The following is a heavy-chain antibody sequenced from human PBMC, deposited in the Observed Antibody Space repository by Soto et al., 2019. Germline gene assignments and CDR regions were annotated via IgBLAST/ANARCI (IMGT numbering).Heavy chain of an antibody. CDR2: ISSSSSTI. CDR1: GFTFSSYS. D-gene: IGHD3-3*01. J-gene: IGHJ4*02. Sequence: PGGSLRLSCAASGFTFSSYSMNWVRQAPGKGLEWVSYISSSSSTIYYADSVKGRFTISRDNAKNSLYLQMNSLRDEDTAVYYCACWFNYDPRAYYFDYWGQGTLVTVSS. CDR3: ACWFNYDPRAYYFDY. V-gene: IGHV3-48*02.